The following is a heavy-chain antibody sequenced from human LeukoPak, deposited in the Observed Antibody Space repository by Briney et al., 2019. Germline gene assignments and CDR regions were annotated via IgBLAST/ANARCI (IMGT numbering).Heavy chain of an antibody. J-gene: IGHJ4*02. CDR3: ARAVYSSSWYYY. Sequence: SETLSLTCTVSGYSISSTYYWGWIRQPPGKGLEWIGEINHSGSTNYNPSLKSRVTISVDTSKNQFSLKLSSVTAADTAVYYCARAVYSSSWYYYWGQGTLVTVSS. CDR1: GYSISSTYY. CDR2: INHSGST. V-gene: IGHV4-38-2*02. D-gene: IGHD6-13*01.